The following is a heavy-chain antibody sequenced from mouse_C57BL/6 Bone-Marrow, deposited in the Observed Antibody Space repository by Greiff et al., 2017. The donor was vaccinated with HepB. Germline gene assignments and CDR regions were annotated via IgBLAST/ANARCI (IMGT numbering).Heavy chain of an antibody. CDR3: AREVYGAWFAY. D-gene: IGHD1-2*01. CDR1: GYTFTDYY. V-gene: IGHV1-26*01. Sequence: EVQLQQSGPELVKPGASVKISCKASGYTFTDYYMNWVKQSHGKSLEWIGDINPNHGGTSYNQKFKGKATLTVAKSSSTAYMELRSLTSEDSAVYYCAREVYGAWFAYWGQGTLVTVSA. CDR2: INPNHGGT. J-gene: IGHJ3*01.